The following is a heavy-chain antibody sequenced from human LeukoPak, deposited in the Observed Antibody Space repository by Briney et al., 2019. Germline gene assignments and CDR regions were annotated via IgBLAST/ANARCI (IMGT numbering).Heavy chain of an antibody. J-gene: IGHJ6*02. CDR1: GXXLDAFA. V-gene: IGHV3-43*02. D-gene: IGHD1-26*01. Sequence: GGSXRLSXAXXGXXLDAFAXXWVRQAPGKGLEWVSLIDKDGRKTYYADSVKGRFTISRDNSKNSLYLQMNSLRTEDTALYYCATWAFYHSLDVWGRGATVIVSS. CDR2: IDKDGRKT. CDR3: ATWAFYHSLDV.